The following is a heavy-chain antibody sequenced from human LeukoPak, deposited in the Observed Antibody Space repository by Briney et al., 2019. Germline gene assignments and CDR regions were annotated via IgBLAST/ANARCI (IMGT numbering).Heavy chain of an antibody. CDR3: AREYTTSSTSFDY. Sequence: SETLSLTCAVYGGSFSGHYWSWIRQSPGKGLEWIGKINHSGSTDYNPSLKSRVTISRDTSKIQFSLKLSSVTAADTAVYYCAREYTTSSTSFDYWGQGTLVTVSS. CDR2: INHSGST. D-gene: IGHD6-6*01. J-gene: IGHJ4*02. CDR1: GGSFSGHY. V-gene: IGHV4-34*01.